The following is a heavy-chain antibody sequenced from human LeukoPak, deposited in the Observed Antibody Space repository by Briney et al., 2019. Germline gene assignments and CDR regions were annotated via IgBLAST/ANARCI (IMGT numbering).Heavy chain of an antibody. V-gene: IGHV4-59*01. D-gene: IGHD4-17*01. CDR3: ARGPLTMTRGFDP. CDR2: IYYTGSS. CDR1: GGSITTYY. Sequence: PSETLSLTCTVSGGSITTYYWTWIRQPPGKGLEWIGDIYYTGSSNNNPSLKSRVTISVDTSKNQFSLKLSSVTAADTAVYYCARGPLTMTRGFDPWGQGTLVTVSS. J-gene: IGHJ5*02.